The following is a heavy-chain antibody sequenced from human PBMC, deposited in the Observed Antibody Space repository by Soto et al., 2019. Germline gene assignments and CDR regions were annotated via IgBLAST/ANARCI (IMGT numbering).Heavy chain of an antibody. Sequence: QVQLVQSGAEVKKPGSSVKVSCKASGGTFSSYTISWVRQAPGQGLEWMGRIIPILGIANYAQKFQGRVTIXXDKSTSTAYMELSSLRSEDPAVYYCARVVRYEFDYWGQGTLVTVSS. CDR2: IIPILGIA. CDR1: GGTFSSYT. D-gene: IGHD1-20*01. V-gene: IGHV1-69*02. CDR3: ARVVRYEFDY. J-gene: IGHJ4*02.